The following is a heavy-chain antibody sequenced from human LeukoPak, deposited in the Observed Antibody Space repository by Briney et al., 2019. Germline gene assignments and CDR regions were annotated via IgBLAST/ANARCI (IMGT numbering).Heavy chain of an antibody. CDR1: GTTFRSYA. D-gene: IGHD5-18*01. Sequence: ASVKVSCKASGTTFRSYAINWVRQAPGQGLEWMGAIIPSFGTVKYAQKLQGRVTMTADESTSTAYMDLNYLRSDDTAVYFCARATSANEYSYGFHFDYWGQGTLVTVSS. V-gene: IGHV1-69*13. J-gene: IGHJ4*02. CDR2: IIPSFGTV. CDR3: ARATSANEYSYGFHFDY.